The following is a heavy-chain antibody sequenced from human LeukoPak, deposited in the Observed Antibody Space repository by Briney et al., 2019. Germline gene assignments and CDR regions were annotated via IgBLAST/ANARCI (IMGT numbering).Heavy chain of an antibody. Sequence: GASVKVSCKASGYTFTSYDINCVRQATGQGLEWMGWMNPNSGNTGYAQKFQGRVTMTRNTSISTAYMELSSLRSEDTAVYYCARSGGTTMVKRYFQHWGQGTLVTVSS. D-gene: IGHD4-23*01. CDR3: ARSGGTTMVKRYFQH. J-gene: IGHJ1*01. CDR2: MNPNSGNT. CDR1: GYTFTSYD. V-gene: IGHV1-8*01.